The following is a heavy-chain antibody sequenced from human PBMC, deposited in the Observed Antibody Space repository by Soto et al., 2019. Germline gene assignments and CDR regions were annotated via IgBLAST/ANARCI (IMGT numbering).Heavy chain of an antibody. V-gene: IGHV3-53*01. CDR2: IYSGGST. J-gene: IGHJ6*02. Sequence: GSLRLSCAASGFTVSSNYMSWVRQAPGKGLEWVSVIYSGGSTYYADSVKGRLTISRDNSKNTLYLQMNSLRAEDTAVYYCARDPYSSSSGGYYYYGMDVWGQGTTVTVSS. CDR1: GFTVSSNY. CDR3: ARDPYSSSSGGYYYYGMDV. D-gene: IGHD6-6*01.